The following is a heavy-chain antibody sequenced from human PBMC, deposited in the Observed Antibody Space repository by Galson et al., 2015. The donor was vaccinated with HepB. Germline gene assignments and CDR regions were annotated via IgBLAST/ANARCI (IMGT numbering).Heavy chain of an antibody. CDR1: GGTFSSYT. D-gene: IGHD2-15*01. CDR2: IIPILGIA. CDR3: ARSDCSGGSCQSYFDY. Sequence: SVKVSCKASGGTFSSYTISWVRQAPGQGLEWMGRIIPILGIANYAQKFQGRVTITADKSTSTAYMELSSLRSEDTAVYYCARSDCSGGSCQSYFDYWGQGTLVTVSS. J-gene: IGHJ4*02. V-gene: IGHV1-69*02.